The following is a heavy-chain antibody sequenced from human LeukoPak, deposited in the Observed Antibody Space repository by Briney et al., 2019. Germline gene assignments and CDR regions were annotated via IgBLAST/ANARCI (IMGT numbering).Heavy chain of an antibody. CDR1: GGTFSSYA. D-gene: IGHD3-22*01. V-gene: IGHV1-2*04. J-gene: IGHJ4*02. Sequence: ASVKVSCKASGGTFSSYAISWVRQAPGQGLEWMGWINPNSGGTNYAQKFQGWVTMTRDTSISTAYMKLSRLRSDDTAVYYCARDASYYYDSSGYYGFDYWGQGTLVTVSS. CDR2: INPNSGGT. CDR3: ARDASYYYDSSGYYGFDY.